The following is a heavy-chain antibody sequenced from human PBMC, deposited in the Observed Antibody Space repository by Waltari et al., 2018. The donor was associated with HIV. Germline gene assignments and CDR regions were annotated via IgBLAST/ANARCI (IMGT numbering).Heavy chain of an antibody. V-gene: IGHV3-15*02. CDR1: GFSFNIGG. CDR2: NNSESHGVTT. J-gene: IGHJ4*02. Sequence: PRAKRGRTLGQTGGHRTLTCAAYGFSFNIGGMIWVLQAPGKGLGWGGCNNSESHGVTTVFAAPVKGRFSMSRDDSENSVSLKMCSLETADRAVYFCSTVGGVPSFDDWGQGTLVTVSA. D-gene: IGHD3-16*01. CDR3: STVGGVPSFDD.